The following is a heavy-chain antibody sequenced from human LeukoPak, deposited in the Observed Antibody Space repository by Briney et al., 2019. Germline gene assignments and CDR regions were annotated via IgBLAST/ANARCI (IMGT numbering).Heavy chain of an antibody. D-gene: IGHD6-13*01. CDR2: ISSSSSYI. CDR3: ARGRYSSRNQGVPRGRWGPHYYMDV. V-gene: IGHV3-21*01. J-gene: IGHJ6*03. Sequence: GGSLRLSCAASGFTFSSYSMNWVRQAPGKGLEWVSSISSSSSYIYYADSVKGRFTISRDNAKNSLYLQMNSLRAEDTAVYYCARGRYSSRNQGVPRGRWGPHYYMDVWGKGTTVTVSS. CDR1: GFTFSSYS.